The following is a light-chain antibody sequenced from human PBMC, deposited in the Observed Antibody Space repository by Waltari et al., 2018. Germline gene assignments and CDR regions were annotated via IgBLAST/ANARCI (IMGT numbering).Light chain of an antibody. J-gene: IGKJ4*01. V-gene: IGKV3-11*01. CDR2: DPS. CDR1: QTVGTY. CDR3: QQRRNWPLT. Sequence: DIVLTQSPDILSFSTGERATLSCRASQTVGTYLAWYQQRPGQSPRLLIYDPSYRATGIPARFSGSGSETDFTLTISSLQPEDFAVYYCQQRRNWPLTFGGGTRVQI.